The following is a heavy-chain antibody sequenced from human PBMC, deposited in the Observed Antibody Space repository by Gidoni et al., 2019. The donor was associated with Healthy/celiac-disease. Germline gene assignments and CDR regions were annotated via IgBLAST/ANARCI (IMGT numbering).Heavy chain of an antibody. D-gene: IGHD3-3*01. Sequence: QVQLQQWGAGLLKPSETLSLTCAVYGGSFSGYYWSWIRQPPGKGLEWIGEINHSGSTNYNPSLKSRVTISVDTSKNQFSLKLSSVTAADTAVYYCARGPSTYYDFWSGYWVWGQGTLVTVSS. V-gene: IGHV4-34*01. CDR2: INHSGST. CDR3: ARGPSTYYDFWSGYWV. CDR1: GGSFSGYY. J-gene: IGHJ4*02.